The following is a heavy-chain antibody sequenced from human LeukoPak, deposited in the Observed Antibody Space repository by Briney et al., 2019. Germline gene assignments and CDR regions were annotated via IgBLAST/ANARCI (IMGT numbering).Heavy chain of an antibody. CDR3: ATRVYYYDSSGYYAS. J-gene: IGHJ4*02. Sequence: QPPGKXLEWIGEINHSGSTNYNPSLKSRGTISVDTSKNQFSLKLSSVTAADTAVYYCATRVYYYDSSGYYASWGQGTLVTVS. V-gene: IGHV4-34*01. CDR2: INHSGST. D-gene: IGHD3-22*01.